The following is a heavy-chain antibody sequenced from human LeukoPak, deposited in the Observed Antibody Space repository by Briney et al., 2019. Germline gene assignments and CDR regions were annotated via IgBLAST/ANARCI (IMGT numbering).Heavy chain of an antibody. J-gene: IGHJ4*02. D-gene: IGHD1-26*01. CDR1: VGSISSHY. V-gene: IGHV4-59*11. CDR2: VYNTGTT. CDR3: ARVDNSGSYFDY. Sequence: SETLSLTCTVSVGSISSHYWSWIRQPPGKGLEWIGYVYNTGTTNYNPSLKSRVIISVDTSENQFSLKLSSVTAADTAVYYCARVDNSGSYFDYWGQGTLVTVSS.